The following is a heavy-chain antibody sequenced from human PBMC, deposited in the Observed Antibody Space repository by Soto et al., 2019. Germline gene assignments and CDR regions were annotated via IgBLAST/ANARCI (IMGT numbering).Heavy chain of an antibody. J-gene: IGHJ4*02. Sequence: ASVQVSCKASGYTFTGYYMHWVRQAPGQRLEWMGWINPNSGGTNYAQKFQGRVTMTRDTSISTAYMELSRLRSDDTAVYYCARDAYCSGGSCYFDYWGQGTLVTVSS. V-gene: IGHV1-2*02. CDR1: GYTFTGYY. CDR3: ARDAYCSGGSCYFDY. CDR2: INPNSGGT. D-gene: IGHD2-15*01.